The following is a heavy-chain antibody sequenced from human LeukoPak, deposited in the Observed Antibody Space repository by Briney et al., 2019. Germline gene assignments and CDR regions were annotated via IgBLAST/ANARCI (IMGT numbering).Heavy chain of an antibody. CDR2: IYYSGST. V-gene: IGHV4-59*08. J-gene: IGHJ4*02. CDR1: GGSISSYY. CDR3: ARFSWRNPFDY. Sequence: PSETLSLTCTVSGGSISSYYWSWIRQPPGKGLEWIGYIYYSGSTNYNPSLKSRVTISVDTSKNQFSLKLSSVTAADTAVYYCARFSWRNPFDYWGQGTLVTVSS. D-gene: IGHD6-13*01.